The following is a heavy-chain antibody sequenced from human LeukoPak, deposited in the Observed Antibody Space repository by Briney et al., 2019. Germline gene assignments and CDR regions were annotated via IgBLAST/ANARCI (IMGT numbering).Heavy chain of an antibody. Sequence: GGSLRLSCAASEFTFSSYEMNWVRQAPGKGLEWVSAISGSGGSTYYADSVKGRFTISRDNAKNTLDLQMNSLRAEDTAVYYCARGGWGTAIDYWAQGTLVTVSS. CDR1: EFTFSSYE. J-gene: IGHJ4*02. D-gene: IGHD1-7*01. V-gene: IGHV3-23*01. CDR2: ISGSGGST. CDR3: ARGGWGTAIDY.